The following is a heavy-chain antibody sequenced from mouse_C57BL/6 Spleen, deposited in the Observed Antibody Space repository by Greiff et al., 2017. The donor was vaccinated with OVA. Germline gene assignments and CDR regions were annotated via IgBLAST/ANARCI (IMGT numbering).Heavy chain of an antibody. CDR2: ISDGGSYT. V-gene: IGHV5-4*03. Sequence: EVKLVESGGGLVKPGGSLKLSCAASGFTFSSYAMSWVRQTPEKRLEWVATISDGGSYTYYPDNVKGRFTISRDNAKNNLYLQMSHLKSEDTAMYYCARRYYDYEGAMDYWGQGTSVTVSS. CDR3: ARRYYDYEGAMDY. D-gene: IGHD2-4*01. J-gene: IGHJ4*01. CDR1: GFTFSSYA.